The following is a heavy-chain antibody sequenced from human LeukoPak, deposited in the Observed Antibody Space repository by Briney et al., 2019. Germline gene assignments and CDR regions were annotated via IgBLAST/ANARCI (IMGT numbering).Heavy chain of an antibody. Sequence: ASVKVSCKASGYTFTSYGISWVRQAPGQGLECMGWISAYNGNTNYAQKLQGRVTMTTDTSTSTAYMELRSLRSDDTAVYYCARGVVVPASNGDFDYWGQGTLVTVSS. J-gene: IGHJ4*02. D-gene: IGHD2-2*01. CDR3: ARGVVVPASNGDFDY. V-gene: IGHV1-18*01. CDR1: GYTFTSYG. CDR2: ISAYNGNT.